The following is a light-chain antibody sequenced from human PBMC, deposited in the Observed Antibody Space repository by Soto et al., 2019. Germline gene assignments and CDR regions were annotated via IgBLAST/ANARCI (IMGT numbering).Light chain of an antibody. CDR1: RANIGSNT. CDR2: SNN. J-gene: IGLJ1*01. Sequence: QPVLTQPPAVSGTPGQKVTISCSGSRANIGSNTVNWYQHLPGTVPKLLIYSNNQRPSGVPDRFSGSKSGTSASLAISGLQSEDEADYYCAAWEDSLNPSFVFGTGTKVPVL. V-gene: IGLV1-44*01. CDR3: AAWEDSLNPSFV.